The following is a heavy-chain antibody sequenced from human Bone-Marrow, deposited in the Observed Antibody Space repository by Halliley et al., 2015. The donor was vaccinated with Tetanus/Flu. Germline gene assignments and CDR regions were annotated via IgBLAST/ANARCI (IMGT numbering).Heavy chain of an antibody. Sequence: LRLSCTVSGGSISGNYWNWIRQPPGKGLEWIGYLYYTGSTNYTHSLESRVTISADPSKNQFSLKMRSVTAADTAFYFCARGLGRRWFDPWGQGALVSVSS. D-gene: IGHD7-27*01. V-gene: IGHV4-59*01. CDR2: LYYTGST. CDR1: GGSISGNY. J-gene: IGHJ5*02. CDR3: ARGLGRRWFDP.